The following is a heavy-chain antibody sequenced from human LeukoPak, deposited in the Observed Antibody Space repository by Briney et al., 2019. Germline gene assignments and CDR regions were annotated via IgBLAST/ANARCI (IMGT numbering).Heavy chain of an antibody. D-gene: IGHD3-3*01. J-gene: IGHJ4*02. CDR3: AIGRFLEWFPMYYFDY. Sequence: SETLSLTCAVYGGSFSGYYWSWIRQPPGKGLEWIGEMNHSGSTNYNPSLKSRVTISVDTSKNQFSLKLSSVTAADAAVYYCAIGRFLEWFPMYYFDYWGQGTPVTVSA. CDR2: MNHSGST. V-gene: IGHV4-34*01. CDR1: GGSFSGYY.